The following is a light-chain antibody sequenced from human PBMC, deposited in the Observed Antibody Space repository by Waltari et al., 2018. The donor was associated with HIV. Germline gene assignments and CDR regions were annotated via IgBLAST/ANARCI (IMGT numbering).Light chain of an antibody. V-gene: IGLV2-23*02. CDR2: DIV. Sequence: QSALTQPASVSGSPGQSITISCTGTSSDVGYNYVPWFQQHPGKVPKLIIYDIVKRPSGVSNRFSGSKSGNTASLTISGLQAEDEADYYCCSYAGSSTLIFGGGTKLTVL. CDR3: CSYAGSSTLI. CDR1: SSDVGYNY. J-gene: IGLJ2*01.